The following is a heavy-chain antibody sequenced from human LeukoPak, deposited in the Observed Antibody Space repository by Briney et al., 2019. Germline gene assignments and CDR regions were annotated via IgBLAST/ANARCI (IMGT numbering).Heavy chain of an antibody. Sequence: SGGSLRLSCEGSGFDFDNYGMHWIRQAPGKGLEWVAGISWNSADVGHADSVKGRFTISRDNAKNSLYLQMNSLRTEDTAFYFWARFSRWLFFYMGGCYFDHWGLGPLVPFPA. D-gene: IGHD5-24*01. V-gene: IGHV3-9*01. CDR3: ARFSRWLFFYMGGCYFDH. J-gene: IGHJ4*02. CDR2: ISWNSADV. CDR1: GFDFDNYG.